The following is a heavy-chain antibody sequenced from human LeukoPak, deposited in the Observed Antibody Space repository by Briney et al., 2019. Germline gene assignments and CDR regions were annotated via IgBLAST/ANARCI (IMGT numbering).Heavy chain of an antibody. V-gene: IGHV1-18*01. CDR2: ISVYNGNT. J-gene: IGHJ5*02. D-gene: IGHD1-26*01. Sequence: ASVKVSCKASGYTFTTYGISWVRQAPGQGLEWMGWISVYNGNTNYAQKFQGRVTMTTDTSTSTAYMELRSLISDDTAVYYCARGSSGTEGFDPWGQGTLVTVSS. CDR1: GYTFTTYG. CDR3: ARGSSGTEGFDP.